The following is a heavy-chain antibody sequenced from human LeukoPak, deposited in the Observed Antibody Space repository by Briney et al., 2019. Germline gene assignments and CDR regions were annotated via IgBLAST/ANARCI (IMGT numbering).Heavy chain of an antibody. J-gene: IGHJ5*02. CDR2: TYYRSKWYN. Sequence: SQTLSLTCAISGDSVSSNSAAWSWIRQSPSRGLEWLGRTYYRSKWYNGYAVSVKSRIIINPDTSKNQFSLQLNSVAPEDTAVYYCAREPRTYDILTGYTPDWFDPWGQGTLVTVSS. V-gene: IGHV6-1*01. D-gene: IGHD3-9*01. CDR1: GDSVSSNSAA. CDR3: AREPRTYDILTGYTPDWFDP.